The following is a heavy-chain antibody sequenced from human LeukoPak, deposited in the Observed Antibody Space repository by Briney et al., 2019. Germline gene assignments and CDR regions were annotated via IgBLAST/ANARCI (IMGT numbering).Heavy chain of an antibody. V-gene: IGHV3-23*01. CDR1: GFTFSSYA. CDR3: AKDTHVAHYYDSSGYPGDV. D-gene: IGHD3-22*01. Sequence: PGGTLRLSCAASGFTFSSYAMIWVRQAPGKGLEWVSAISGSGGSTYYADSVKSRFTISRDNSKNTLYLQMNSLRAEDTAVYYCAKDTHVAHYYDSSGYPGDVWGKGTTVTDSS. CDR2: ISGSGGST. J-gene: IGHJ6*04.